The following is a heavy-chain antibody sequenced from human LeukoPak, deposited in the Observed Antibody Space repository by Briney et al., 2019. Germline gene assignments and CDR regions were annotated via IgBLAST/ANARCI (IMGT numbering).Heavy chain of an antibody. CDR1: GGSISSYY. CDR2: IYHSGST. Sequence: SETLSLTCTVSGGSISSYYWSWIRQPPGKGLEWIGSIYHSGSTYYNPSLKSRVTISVDTSKNQFSLKLSSVTAADTAVYYCARSRTTVTTGWFDPWGQGTLVTVSS. D-gene: IGHD4-17*01. J-gene: IGHJ5*02. V-gene: IGHV4-59*08. CDR3: ARSRTTVTTGWFDP.